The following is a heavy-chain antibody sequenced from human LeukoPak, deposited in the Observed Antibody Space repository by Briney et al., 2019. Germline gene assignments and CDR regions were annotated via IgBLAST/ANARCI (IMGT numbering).Heavy chain of an antibody. CDR1: GGSISSYY. CDR3: ARLMAGFDY. V-gene: IGHV4-4*09. D-gene: IGHD5-24*01. J-gene: IGHJ4*02. CDR2: IYTSGST. Sequence: PSETLSLTCTVSGGSISSYYWSWIRQPPGKGLEWIGYIYTSGSTNYNPSLKSRVTISVDTSKNQFSLKLSSVTAADTAVYYCARLMAGFDYWGQGTLVTVSS.